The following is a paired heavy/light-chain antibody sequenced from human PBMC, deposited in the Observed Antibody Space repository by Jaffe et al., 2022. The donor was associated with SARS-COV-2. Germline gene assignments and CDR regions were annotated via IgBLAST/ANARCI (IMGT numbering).Light chain of an antibody. V-gene: IGKV1-39*01. J-gene: IGKJ1*01. CDR2: SAS. CDR3: QQSYSTPWT. CDR1: QRISSY. Sequence: DIQMTQSPSSLSASVGDRVTITCRASQRISSYLNWYQQKPGKAPKLLIYSASTLQSGVPSRFSGSLSGTDFTLTISSLQPEDFATYYCQQSYSTPWTFGQGTKVEIK.
Heavy chain of an antibody. V-gene: IGHV3-53*02. CDR1: GFSVRTNY. D-gene: IGHD2-15*01. CDR2: IYGDDNT. Sequence: EVQLVETGGGLIQPGGSLRLSCAASGFSVRTNYMSWVRQAPGKGLEWVSAIYGDDNTYYADTVEGRFTISRDNSQNTVFLQMNSLRAEDTAVYYCARDSWTPYYYMDVWGKGTTVTVSS. J-gene: IGHJ6*03. CDR3: ARDSWTPYYYMDV.